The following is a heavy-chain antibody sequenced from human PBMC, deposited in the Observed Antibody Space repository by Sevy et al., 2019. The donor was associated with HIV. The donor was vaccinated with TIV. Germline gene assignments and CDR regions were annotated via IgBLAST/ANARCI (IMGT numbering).Heavy chain of an antibody. V-gene: IGHV1-69*13. J-gene: IGHJ4*02. D-gene: IGHD3-10*01. CDR2: IIPIFGTA. CDR3: ARGGGFGELPRYFDY. Sequence: ASVKVSCKASGGTFSSYAISWVRQAPGQGLEWMGGIIPIFGTANYAQKFQGRVTITADESTSTAYMELSSLRSEDTDVYYCARGGGFGELPRYFDYWGQGTLVTVSS. CDR1: GGTFSSYA.